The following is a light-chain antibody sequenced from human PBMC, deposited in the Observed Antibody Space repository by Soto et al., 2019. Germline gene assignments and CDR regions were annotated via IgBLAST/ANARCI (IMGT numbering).Light chain of an antibody. V-gene: IGKV3-15*01. J-gene: IGKJ1*01. Sequence: EIVMTQSPATLSVSPVERATLSCRASQSVSSNLVWYQQKPGQAPRLLIYDASTRATGIPARFSGSGSGTDFTLTISGLQSEDFAVYYCQQYNNWPQTLGQGTKVDIK. CDR2: DAS. CDR1: QSVSSN. CDR3: QQYNNWPQT.